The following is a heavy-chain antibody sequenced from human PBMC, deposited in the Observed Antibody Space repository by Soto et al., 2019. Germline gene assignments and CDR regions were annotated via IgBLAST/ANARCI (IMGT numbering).Heavy chain of an antibody. J-gene: IGHJ4*02. CDR1: GGSFSGYY. D-gene: IGHD6-19*01. Sequence: SETLSLTCAVYGGSFSGYYWSWIRQPPGKGLEWIGEINHSGSTNYNPSLKSRVTISVDTSKNQFSLKLSSVTAADTAVYYCARGRSSGWYHRYYFDYWGQGTLVTVSS. CDR2: INHSGST. V-gene: IGHV4-34*01. CDR3: ARGRSSGWYHRYYFDY.